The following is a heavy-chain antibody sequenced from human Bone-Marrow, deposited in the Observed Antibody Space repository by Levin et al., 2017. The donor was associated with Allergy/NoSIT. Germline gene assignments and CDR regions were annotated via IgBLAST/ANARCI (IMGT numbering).Heavy chain of an antibody. CDR1: GFTFRIYS. J-gene: IGHJ3*02. V-gene: IGHV3-21*01. Sequence: GGSLRLSCTVSGFTFRIYSINWVRQAPGKGLEWVSSISSSGSDMYYVDSVKGRFTISRDNAKNSLTLQMNNLRAEDTAVYYCARGIIGDVRVAHKEAFDIWGQGTMVSVSS. CDR3: ARGIIGDVRVAHKEAFDI. D-gene: IGHD2-8*02. CDR2: ISSSGSDM.